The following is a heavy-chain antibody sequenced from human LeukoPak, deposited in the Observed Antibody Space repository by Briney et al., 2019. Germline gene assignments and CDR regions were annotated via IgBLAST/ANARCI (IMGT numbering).Heavy chain of an antibody. Sequence: GGSLRPSCAASGFTFSSYWMHWVRQAPGKGLVWVSRINSDGSSTSYADSVKGRFTISRDNAKNTLYLQMNSLRAEDTAVYYCARRRYDSSGYYFDYWGQGTLVTVSS. V-gene: IGHV3-74*01. CDR3: ARRRYDSSGYYFDY. D-gene: IGHD3-22*01. CDR1: GFTFSSYW. J-gene: IGHJ4*02. CDR2: INSDGSST.